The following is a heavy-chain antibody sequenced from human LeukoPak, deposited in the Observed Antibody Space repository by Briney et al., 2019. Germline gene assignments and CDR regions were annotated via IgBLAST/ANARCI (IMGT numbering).Heavy chain of an antibody. CDR1: GFTFSSYA. D-gene: IGHD2-2*01. CDR2: ISGSGGST. J-gene: IGHJ6*03. V-gene: IGHV3-23*01. Sequence: GGSLRLSCAASGFTFSSYAMSWVRQAPGKGLEWVSAISGSGGSTYYADSVKGRFTISRDNSKNTLYLQMNSLRAEDTAVYYCAKNPYCSSTSCPYYYYYYMDVWGKGTTVTASS. CDR3: AKNPYCSSTSCPYYYYYYMDV.